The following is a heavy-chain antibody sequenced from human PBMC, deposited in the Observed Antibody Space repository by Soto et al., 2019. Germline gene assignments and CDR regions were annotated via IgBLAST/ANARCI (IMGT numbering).Heavy chain of an antibody. CDR1: TFTLTTYN. CDR2: ISSTTSYI. Sequence: EVQLVESGGGLVQPGGSLRLSCAASTFTLTTYNMYWVRQAPGKGLEWVASISSTTSYIHYADSVKGRFTISRDNARNSLYLQMNSLRAEDTAVYYCARETTKWFDPWGQGTLVTVSS. V-gene: IGHV3-21*01. D-gene: IGHD1-1*01. J-gene: IGHJ5*02. CDR3: ARETTKWFDP.